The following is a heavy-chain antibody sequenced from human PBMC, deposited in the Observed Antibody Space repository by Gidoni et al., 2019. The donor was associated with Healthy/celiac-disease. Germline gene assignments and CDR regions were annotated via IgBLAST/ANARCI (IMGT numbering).Heavy chain of an antibody. J-gene: IGHJ4*02. Sequence: EVQLLESGGGLVQPGGSLRLPCAASGFPFSSYAMSWVRQAPGKGLEWVSAISGSGGSTYYADAVKGRFTISRDNSKNTLYLQMNSLRAEDTAVYYCAALGEVGATNIDYWGQGTLVTVSS. V-gene: IGHV3-23*01. CDR1: GFPFSSYA. CDR3: AALGEVGATNIDY. D-gene: IGHD1-26*01. CDR2: ISGSGGST.